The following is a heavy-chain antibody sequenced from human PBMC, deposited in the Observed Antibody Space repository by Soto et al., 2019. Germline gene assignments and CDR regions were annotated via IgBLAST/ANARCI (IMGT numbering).Heavy chain of an antibody. J-gene: IGHJ5*02. D-gene: IGHD6-13*01. CDR1: GFSLSTSGVG. V-gene: IGHV2-5*01. CDR2: IYWNDDK. CDR3: AHRLGYSSSWGWFDP. Sequence: SGPTLVNPTQTLTLTCTFSGFSLSTSGVGVGWIRQPPGKALEWLALIYWNDDKRYSPSLKSRLTITKDTSKNQVVLTMTNMEPVDTATYYCAHRLGYSSSWGWFDPRGQGTLVTVSS.